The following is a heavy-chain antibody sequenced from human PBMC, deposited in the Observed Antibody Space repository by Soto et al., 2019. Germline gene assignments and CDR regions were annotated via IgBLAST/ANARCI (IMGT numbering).Heavy chain of an antibody. CDR2: IYYSGST. CDR3: ARTYGRTFAY. Sequence: QVQLQASGPGLVKPSETLSLTCTVSGGSISSYYWSWIRQPPGKGLEWIGYIYYSGSTNYNPSLKSPVTISVDTPKHPFSLTLSSVPAAAPALYSRARTYGRTFAYWGQGTLVTVSS. V-gene: IGHV4-59*01. D-gene: IGHD1-7*01. J-gene: IGHJ4*02. CDR1: GGSISSYY.